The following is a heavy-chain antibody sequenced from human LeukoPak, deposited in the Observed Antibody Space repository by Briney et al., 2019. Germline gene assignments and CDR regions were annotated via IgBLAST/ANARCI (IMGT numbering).Heavy chain of an antibody. CDR1: GGSISSSTYY. D-gene: IGHD3-10*01. CDR2: IYYSGST. J-gene: IGHJ4*02. CDR3: ARGRRDSDYFDY. Sequence: SETLSLTCTVSGGSISSSTYYWSWVRQHPGKGLEWIGYIYYSGSTYYNPSLRSRLTISVDTSKNHFSLKLNSVTAADTAVYYCARGRRDSDYFDYWGQGTLVTVSS. V-gene: IGHV4-31*03.